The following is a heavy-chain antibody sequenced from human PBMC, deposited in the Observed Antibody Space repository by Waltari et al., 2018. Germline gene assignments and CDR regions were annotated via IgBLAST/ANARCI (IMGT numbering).Heavy chain of an antibody. CDR1: GFTVSSNY. CDR2: IYSGGST. V-gene: IGHV3-53*01. D-gene: IGHD4-4*01. Sequence: VQLVESGGGLIQPGGSLRLSCAASGFTVSSNYLSWVRQAPGKGLEWVSVIYSGGSTYYADSVKGRFTISRDNSKNTLYLQMNSLRAEDTAVYYCARAHDYSNYAFDYWGQGTLVTVSS. J-gene: IGHJ4*02. CDR3: ARAHDYSNYAFDY.